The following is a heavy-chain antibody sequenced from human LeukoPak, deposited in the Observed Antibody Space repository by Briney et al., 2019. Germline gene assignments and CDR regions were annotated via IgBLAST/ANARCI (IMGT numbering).Heavy chain of an antibody. J-gene: IGHJ5*01. CDR2: IKHKADSYTT. D-gene: IGHD1-14*01. V-gene: IGHV3-72*01. CDR3: VRLWDRWFDS. Sequence: PGGSLRLSCAASGFTFSDHYMDWVRQAPGKGLEWVGRIKHKADSYTTEYAASVKGRFTISRDDSKNSLYLQMNSLKTEDTAVCYCVRLWDRWFDSWGQGTLVTASS. CDR1: GFTFSDHY.